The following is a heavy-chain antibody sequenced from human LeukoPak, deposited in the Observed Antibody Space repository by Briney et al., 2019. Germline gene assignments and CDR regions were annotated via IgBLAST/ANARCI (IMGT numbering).Heavy chain of an antibody. Sequence: GGSLRLSCAASGFTVSISYMSWVRQAPGKGLEWVSVIYSGGSTYYADSVKGRFTISRDNSKNTLYLQMNSLRAEDTAVYYCAKDGAMVDQNWFDPWGQGTLVTVSS. CDR1: GFTVSISY. CDR2: IYSGGST. J-gene: IGHJ5*02. CDR3: AKDGAMVDQNWFDP. D-gene: IGHD5-18*01. V-gene: IGHV3-66*01.